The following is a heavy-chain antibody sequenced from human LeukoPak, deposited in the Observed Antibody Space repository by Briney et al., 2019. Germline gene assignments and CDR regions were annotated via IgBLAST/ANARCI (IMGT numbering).Heavy chain of an antibody. V-gene: IGHV4-39*02. D-gene: IGHD4-17*01. CDR1: GGSISSSSYY. J-gene: IGHJ4*02. CDR2: MNRSGSS. Sequence: SETLSLTCTVSGGSISSSSYYWGWIRQPPGKGLEWIAEMNRSGSSNYNPSLKSRVTISLDTSKNHFSLKLRSVTAADTAVYYCARGVYGDYKFDYWGQGTLVTVSS. CDR3: ARGVYGDYKFDY.